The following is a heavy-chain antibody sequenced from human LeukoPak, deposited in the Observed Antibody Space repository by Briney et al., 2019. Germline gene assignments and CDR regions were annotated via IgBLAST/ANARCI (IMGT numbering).Heavy chain of an antibody. CDR2: ISGSGGST. CDR3: AADIVVVVAATSNY. V-gene: IGHV3-23*01. D-gene: IGHD2-15*01. CDR1: GFTFSSYA. Sequence: GGSLRLSCAASGFTFSSYAMSWVRQAPGKGLEWVSAISGSGGSTYYADSVKGRFTISGDNSKNTLYLQMNSLRAEDTAVYYCAADIVVVVAATSNYWGQGTLVTVSS. J-gene: IGHJ4*02.